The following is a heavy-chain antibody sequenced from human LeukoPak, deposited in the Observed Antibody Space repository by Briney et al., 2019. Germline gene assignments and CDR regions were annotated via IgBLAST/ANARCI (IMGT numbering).Heavy chain of an antibody. D-gene: IGHD3-16*01. CDR3: TTDGPSQYGGNWFDP. CDR1: GFTFSGSA. Sequence: GGSLRLSCAASGFTFSGSAMHWVRQAPGKGLEWVGRIRSRANTYATGYAVSVKGRFTISRDDSKNTAYLQMNSLKTEDTAVYYCTTDGPSQYGGNWFDPWGQGTLVTVSS. CDR2: IRSRANTYAT. V-gene: IGHV3-73*01. J-gene: IGHJ5*02.